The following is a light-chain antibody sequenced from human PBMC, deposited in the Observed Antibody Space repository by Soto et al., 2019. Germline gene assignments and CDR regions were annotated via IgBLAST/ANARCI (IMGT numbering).Light chain of an antibody. V-gene: IGLV2-8*01. Sequence: QSALTQPPSASGSPGQSVTISCTGTNSDVGRYNYVSWYQHHAGKAPKLIIYEVSKRPSGVPDRFSGSKSGNTASLTVSGLQAEDEADYYCTSYGGNHNQVFGGGTKLTVL. CDR3: TSYGGNHNQV. CDR2: EVS. CDR1: NSDVGRYNY. J-gene: IGLJ3*02.